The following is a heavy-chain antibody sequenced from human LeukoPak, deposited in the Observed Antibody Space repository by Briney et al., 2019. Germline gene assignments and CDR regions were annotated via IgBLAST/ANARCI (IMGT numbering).Heavy chain of an antibody. CDR2: ISGSVGYT. CDR3: AKVATGPNAFDI. CDR1: GFTFSTYA. J-gene: IGHJ3*02. V-gene: IGHV3-23*01. D-gene: IGHD2-8*02. Sequence: GGSLRLSCSASGFTFSTYAMTWVRQAPGKGLEWVSVISGSVGYTNYADSVKGRLTISRDNSKNTLYLQMNSLRTEDTAVYYCAKVATGPNAFDIWGQGTMVTVSS.